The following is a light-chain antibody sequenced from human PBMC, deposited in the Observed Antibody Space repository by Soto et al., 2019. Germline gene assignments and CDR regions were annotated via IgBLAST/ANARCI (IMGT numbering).Light chain of an antibody. CDR2: DVT. V-gene: IGLV2-11*01. Sequence: QSVLTQPRSVSGSPGQSVTISCTGSSSDVGGYNYVSWYQQHPGKAPKLIIYDVTKRPSGVPDRFSGSKSGNTASLTISGLQAEDEADYHCCSYAGSGTFVFGGGTKLTVL. CDR1: SSDVGGYNY. J-gene: IGLJ2*01. CDR3: CSYAGSGTFV.